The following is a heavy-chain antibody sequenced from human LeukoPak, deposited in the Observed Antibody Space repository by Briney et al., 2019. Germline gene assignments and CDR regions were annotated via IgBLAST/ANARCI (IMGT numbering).Heavy chain of an antibody. CDR2: ISDDGSRQ. V-gene: IGHV3-30-3*01. D-gene: IGHD3-10*01. CDR3: VKDRTGTYTLDY. Sequence: GGSLRLSCAATGFTFRNYAIHWGRQAPGKGLEWVAFISDDGSRQHYADSVEGRFTISRDNSKNTLNLQMNSLRAEDTAVYYCVKDRTGTYTLDYWGQGTLVTVSS. CDR1: GFTFRNYA. J-gene: IGHJ4*02.